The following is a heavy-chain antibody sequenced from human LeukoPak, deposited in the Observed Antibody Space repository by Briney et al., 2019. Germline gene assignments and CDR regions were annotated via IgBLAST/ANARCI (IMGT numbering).Heavy chain of an antibody. CDR2: INWNGATT. V-gene: IGHV3-20*04. J-gene: IGHJ6*03. CDR3: ARGYSGYGGYYYYYMDV. CDR1: GFTFSSYG. D-gene: IGHD5-12*01. Sequence: GGSLRLSCAASGFTFSSYGMHWVRQAPGKGLEWVSGINWNGATTGYADSVKGRFTISRDNAKNSLHLQMNSLRAEDTALYYCARGYSGYGGYYYYYMDVWGKGTTATVSS.